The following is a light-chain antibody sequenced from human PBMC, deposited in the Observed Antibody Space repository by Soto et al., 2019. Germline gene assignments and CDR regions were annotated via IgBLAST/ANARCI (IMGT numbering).Light chain of an antibody. CDR3: QQYNSYST. Sequence: DIQMTQSPSTLSASIGDSVTITCRASQSISSWLAWYQQKPGKAPKLLIYKASSLESGVPSRFGGSGSGTEFTLTISSLQPDDFATYYCQQYNSYSTFGQGTKVDIK. V-gene: IGKV1-5*03. J-gene: IGKJ1*01. CDR2: KAS. CDR1: QSISSW.